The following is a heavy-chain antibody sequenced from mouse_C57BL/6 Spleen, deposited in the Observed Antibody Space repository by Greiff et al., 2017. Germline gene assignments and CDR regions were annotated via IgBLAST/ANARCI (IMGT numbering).Heavy chain of an antibody. CDR1: GFNIKDDY. J-gene: IGHJ3*01. Sequence: VQLKESGAELVRPGASVKLSCTASGFNIKDDYMHWVKQRPEQGLEWIGWIDPENGDTEYASKFQGKATITADTSSNTAYLQLSSLTSEDTAVYYCTTGVVATGPFAYWGQRTLVTVSA. V-gene: IGHV14-4*01. D-gene: IGHD1-1*01. CDR2: IDPENGDT. CDR3: TTGVVATGPFAY.